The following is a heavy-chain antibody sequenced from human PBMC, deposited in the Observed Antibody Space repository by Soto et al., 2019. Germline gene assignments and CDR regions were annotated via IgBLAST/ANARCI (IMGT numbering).Heavy chain of an antibody. CDR2: IIPIFGTA. CDR3: ARDLTGTTAPGWFDP. Sequence: SVKVSCKASGGTFSSYAISWVRQAPGQGLEWMGGIIPIFGTANYAQKFQGRVTITADESTSTAYMELRSLRSDDTAVYYCARDLTGTTAPGWFDPWGQGTLVTVSS. J-gene: IGHJ5*02. D-gene: IGHD1-7*01. V-gene: IGHV1-69*13. CDR1: GGTFSSYA.